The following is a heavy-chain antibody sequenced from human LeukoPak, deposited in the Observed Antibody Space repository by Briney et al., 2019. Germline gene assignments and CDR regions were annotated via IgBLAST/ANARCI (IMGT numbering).Heavy chain of an antibody. D-gene: IGHD3-22*01. CDR3: ARSDSSGYNFSGY. V-gene: IGHV4-59*01. Sequence: SETLSLTCTVSGGSISSYYWSWIRQPPGKGLEWIGYIYYSGSTNYNPSLKSRVTISVDTSKNQFSLKLSSVTAADTAVYYCARSDSSGYNFSGYWGQGTLVTVSS. J-gene: IGHJ4*02. CDR1: GGSISSYY. CDR2: IYYSGST.